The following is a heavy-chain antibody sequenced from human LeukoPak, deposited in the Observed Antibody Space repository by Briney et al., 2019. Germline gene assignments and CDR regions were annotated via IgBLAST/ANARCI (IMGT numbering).Heavy chain of an antibody. Sequence: SETLSLTCTVSGASISNYYWSWIRQPPGKGLKWLGYFYHSGITHYNPSLRSRVTISVDTSKNQFSLKLTSVTAADTAVYYCASGPYPAAGTDHQFDYWGQGTLVTVFS. J-gene: IGHJ4*02. V-gene: IGHV4-59*01. D-gene: IGHD6-13*01. CDR1: GASISNYY. CDR3: ASGPYPAAGTDHQFDY. CDR2: FYHSGIT.